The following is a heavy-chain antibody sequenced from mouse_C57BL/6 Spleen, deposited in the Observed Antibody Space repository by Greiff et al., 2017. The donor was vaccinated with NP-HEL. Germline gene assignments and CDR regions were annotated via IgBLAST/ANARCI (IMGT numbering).Heavy chain of an antibody. CDR2: IYPGDGDT. D-gene: IGHD2-10*02. Sequence: QVQLQQSGAELVKPGASVKISCKASGYAFSSYWMNWVKQRPGKGLEWIGQIYPGDGDTNYNGKFKGKATLTADKSSSTAYMQLSSLTSEDSAVYFCAREGYGNSWFAYWGQGTLVTVSA. V-gene: IGHV1-80*01. CDR3: AREGYGNSWFAY. CDR1: GYAFSSYW. J-gene: IGHJ3*01.